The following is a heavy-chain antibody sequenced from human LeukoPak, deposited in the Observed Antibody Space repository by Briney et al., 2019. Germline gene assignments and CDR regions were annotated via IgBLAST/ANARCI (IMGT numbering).Heavy chain of an antibody. D-gene: IGHD3-3*01. CDR3: ASLFVVGPSGETWFDP. J-gene: IGHJ5*02. CDR2: IYNSEST. CDR1: GASISSFY. Sequence: PSETLSLTCNVSGASISSFYWSWIRQPPGKGLEWTAFIYNSESTNSNPSLKSRVTISVDTSKNQFSLKLSSVTAADTPMYYCASLFVVGPSGETWFDPWGQGTLVTVSS. V-gene: IGHV4-59*01.